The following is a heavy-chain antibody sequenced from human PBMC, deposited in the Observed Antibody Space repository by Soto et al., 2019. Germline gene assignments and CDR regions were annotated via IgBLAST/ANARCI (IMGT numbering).Heavy chain of an antibody. J-gene: IGHJ4*02. CDR3: ARGSGSGREFDY. D-gene: IGHD6-19*01. CDR1: GFTFSSYS. CDR2: ISSSSSYI. Sequence: GGSLRLSCAAPGFTFSSYSMNWVRQAPGKGLEWVSSISSSSSYIYYADSVKGRFTISRDNAKDSLYLQMNSLRAEDTAVYYCARGSGSGREFDYWGQGTLENVSS. V-gene: IGHV3-21*01.